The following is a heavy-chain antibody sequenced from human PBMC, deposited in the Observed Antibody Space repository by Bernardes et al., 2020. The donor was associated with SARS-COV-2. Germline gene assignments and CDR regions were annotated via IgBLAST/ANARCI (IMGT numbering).Heavy chain of an antibody. Sequence: GGSLRLSCAASGFTFSSYAMHWVRQAPGKGLEWVAVISYDGSNKYYADSVKGRFTISRDNSKNTLYLQMNSLRAEDTAVYYCARVGSTVISLWYFDYWGQGTLVTVSS. V-gene: IGHV3-30-3*01. CDR1: GFTFSSYA. CDR2: ISYDGSNK. J-gene: IGHJ4*02. D-gene: IGHD2-21*01. CDR3: ARVGSTVISLWYFDY.